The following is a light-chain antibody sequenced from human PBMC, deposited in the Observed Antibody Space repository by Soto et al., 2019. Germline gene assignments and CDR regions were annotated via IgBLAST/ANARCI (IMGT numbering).Light chain of an antibody. J-gene: IGKJ4*01. CDR2: GAS. Sequence: DIQMTQSPSSLSASVGDRVTITCRASQYINNYLAWYQQKPGKVPKLLIYGASTLQSGVPSRFRGSGSGTDFALTINSLQPEDVATYYCQKYDRAPLTFGGGTKVEIK. CDR3: QKYDRAPLT. CDR1: QYINNY. V-gene: IGKV1-27*01.